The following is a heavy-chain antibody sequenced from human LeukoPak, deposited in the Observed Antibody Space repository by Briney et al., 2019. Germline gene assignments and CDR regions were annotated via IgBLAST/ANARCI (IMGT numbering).Heavy chain of an antibody. CDR2: VDPEDGET. CDR3: ATDPKWERVENAFDI. V-gene: IGHV1-69-2*01. D-gene: IGHD1-26*01. CDR1: GYTFTDYY. Sequence: ASVKISCKVSGYTFTDYYMHWVQQAPGKGLEWMGLVDPEDGETIYAEKFQGRVTITADTSTDTAYMELSSLRSEDTAVHYCATDPKWERVENAFDIWGQGTMVTVSS. J-gene: IGHJ3*02.